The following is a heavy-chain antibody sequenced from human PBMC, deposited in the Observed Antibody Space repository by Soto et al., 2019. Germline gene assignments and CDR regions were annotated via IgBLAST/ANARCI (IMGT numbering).Heavy chain of an antibody. J-gene: IGHJ3*02. CDR2: IYYSGST. D-gene: IGHD5-12*01. CDR1: GGSFSSGAYY. V-gene: IGHV4-31*03. Sequence: LSLTCTVSGGSFSSGAYYWTWIRQRPGKGLEWIGYIYYSGSTYYSPSLKSRLSISLDTSKNQFSLRLSSVTAADTAMYYCARARLRAVYAFDIWGQGTMVTVSS. CDR3: ARARLRAVYAFDI.